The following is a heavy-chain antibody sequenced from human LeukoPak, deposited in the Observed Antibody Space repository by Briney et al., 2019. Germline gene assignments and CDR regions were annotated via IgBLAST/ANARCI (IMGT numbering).Heavy chain of an antibody. D-gene: IGHD2-15*01. CDR2: INPNSGGT. Sequence: ASVKVSCKASGYTFTGYYMHGVRQAPGQGLEWMGWINPNSGGTNYAQKFQGRVTMTRDTSISKAYIELSRLRSDDTAVYYCASQTGYCSGGSCPEYYFDYWGQGTLVTVSS. CDR3: ASQTGYCSGGSCPEYYFDY. CDR1: GYTFTGYY. J-gene: IGHJ4*02. V-gene: IGHV1-2*02.